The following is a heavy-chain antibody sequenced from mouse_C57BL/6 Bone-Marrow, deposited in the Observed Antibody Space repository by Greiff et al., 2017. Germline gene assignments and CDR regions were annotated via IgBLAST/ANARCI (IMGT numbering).Heavy chain of an antibody. CDR3: AGGGVLGQDFDY. V-gene: IGHV3-6*01. J-gene: IGHJ2*01. CDR2: ISYDGSN. D-gene: IGHD4-1*01. Sequence: VQLKESGPGLVKPSQSLSLTCSVTGYSITSGYYWNWIRQFPGNKLEWMGYISYDGSNNYNPSLKNRISITRDTSKNQFFLKLNSVTTEDAAAYYCAGGGVLGQDFDYWGQGTTLTVSS. CDR1: GYSITSGYY.